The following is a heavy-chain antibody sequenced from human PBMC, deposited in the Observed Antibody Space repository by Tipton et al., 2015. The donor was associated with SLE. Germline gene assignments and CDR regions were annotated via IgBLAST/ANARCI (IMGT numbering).Heavy chain of an antibody. J-gene: IGHJ3*02. Sequence: TPSLTCTVSGGSISSSSYYWGWIRQPPGKGLEWIGSIYYSGSTYYNPSLKSRVTISVDTSKNQFSLKLSSVTAADTAVYYCARLPLYGWNDGGAFDIWGQGTMVTVSS. V-gene: IGHV4-39*01. CDR2: IYYSGST. CDR3: ARLPLYGWNDGGAFDI. CDR1: GGSISSSSYY. D-gene: IGHD1-1*01.